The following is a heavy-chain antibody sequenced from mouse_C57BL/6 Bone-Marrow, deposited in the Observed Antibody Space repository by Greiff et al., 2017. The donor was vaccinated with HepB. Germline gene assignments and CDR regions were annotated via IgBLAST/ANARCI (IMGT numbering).Heavy chain of an antibody. CDR3: ARSAALYNSNPYYAMDY. D-gene: IGHD2-5*01. Sequence: QVQLQQSGAELVKPGASVKLSCKASGYTFTSYWMQWVKQRPGQGLEWIGDIDPSDSYTNYNQKFKGKATLTVDTSSSTASMQRSSLTSVDSAVYCCARSAALYNSNPYYAMDYGGRGTAVTVSS. J-gene: IGHJ4*01. CDR1: GYTFTSYW. CDR2: IDPSDSYT. V-gene: IGHV1-50*01.